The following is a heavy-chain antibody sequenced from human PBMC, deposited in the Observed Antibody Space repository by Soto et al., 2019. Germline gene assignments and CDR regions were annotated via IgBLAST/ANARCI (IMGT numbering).Heavy chain of an antibody. CDR1: GFTFSRCD. D-gene: IGHD5-12*01. CDR3: ARECVDTVTSIAIPFDY. CDR2: ISSSASYM. V-gene: IGHV3-21*01. J-gene: IGHJ4*02. Sequence: GGSLRLSCATYGFTFSRCDMNWVRQAPGKGLEWVSFISSSASYMYYADSVKGRCTISRDNSKKSLYLQMNSLGADDTAVYYCARECVDTVTSIAIPFDYWGQGALVTVSS.